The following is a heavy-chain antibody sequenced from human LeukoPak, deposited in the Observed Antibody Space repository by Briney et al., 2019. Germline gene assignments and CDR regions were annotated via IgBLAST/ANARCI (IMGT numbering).Heavy chain of an antibody. CDR2: INPSESVK. Sequence: GGSLRLSCTASGFTFNTYWMNWARQAPGKGLEWVASINPSESVKYYVNPVKGRFTISRDNAKNSLYLQMSNLRAEDTAVYFCARGGGLDVWGQGATVTVSS. D-gene: IGHD3-16*01. J-gene: IGHJ6*02. CDR1: GFTFNTYW. CDR3: ARGGGLDV. V-gene: IGHV3-7*03.